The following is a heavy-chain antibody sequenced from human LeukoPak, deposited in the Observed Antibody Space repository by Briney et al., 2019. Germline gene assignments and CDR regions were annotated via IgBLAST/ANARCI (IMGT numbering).Heavy chain of an antibody. D-gene: IGHD3-10*01. Sequence: SETLSLTCAVYGGSFSGYYWSWIRQPPGKGLEWIGEINHSGSTNYNPSLKSRVTISVDTTKNQFSLKLSSVTAADTAVYYCARVLPVRRQFFDIGGQGTMVTVSA. J-gene: IGHJ3*02. V-gene: IGHV4-34*01. CDR3: ARVLPVRRQFFDI. CDR1: GGSFSGYY. CDR2: INHSGST.